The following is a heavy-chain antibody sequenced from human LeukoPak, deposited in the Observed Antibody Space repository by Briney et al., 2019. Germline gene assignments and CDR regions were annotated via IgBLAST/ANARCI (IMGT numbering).Heavy chain of an antibody. CDR1: GYTFTSYY. CDR2: MNPNSGNT. J-gene: IGHJ5*02. V-gene: IGHV1-8*01. Sequence: ASVKVSCKASGYTFTSYYINWVRQATGQGLEWMGWMNPNSGNTGYAQKFQGRVTMTRNTSISTAYMELSSLTSEDTAVYYCASDRGYWSGGSCFNWFDPWGQGTLVTVSS. CDR3: ASDRGYWSGGSCFNWFDP. D-gene: IGHD2-15*01.